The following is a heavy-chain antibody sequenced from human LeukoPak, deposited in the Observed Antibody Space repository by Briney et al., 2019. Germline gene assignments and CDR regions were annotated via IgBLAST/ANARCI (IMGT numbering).Heavy chain of an antibody. V-gene: IGHV3-30*02. Sequence: PGGSLRLSCAASGFTFSSSGMHWVRQAPGKGLEWVAFISYDGSNRYYADSVKGRFTISRDNSKNTLYLQMNSLRAEDTAVYYCAKETRGSYSDYRSQGTLVTVSS. CDR1: GFTFSSSG. D-gene: IGHD5-12*01. CDR3: AKETRGSYSDY. CDR2: ISYDGSNR. J-gene: IGHJ4*02.